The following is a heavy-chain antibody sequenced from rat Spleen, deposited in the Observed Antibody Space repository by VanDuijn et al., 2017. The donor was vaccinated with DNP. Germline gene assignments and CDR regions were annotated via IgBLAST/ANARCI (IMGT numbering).Heavy chain of an antibody. J-gene: IGHJ2*01. Sequence: EVQLVQSGGGLVQPGRSLKLSCAPSGFTFRNYGMAWVRQAPAKGLEWVTYIDYDGGNTYHGDSVKGRFTFSRDNAKSTLYLQMESLRSEDTATYYCAKDTGDYWGQGVMVTVSS. CDR1: GFTFRNYG. CDR2: IDYDGGNT. CDR3: AKDTGDY. V-gene: IGHV5S13*01.